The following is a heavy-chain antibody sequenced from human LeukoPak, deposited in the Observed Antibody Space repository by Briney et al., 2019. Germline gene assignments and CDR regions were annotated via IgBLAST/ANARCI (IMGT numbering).Heavy chain of an antibody. J-gene: IGHJ4*02. V-gene: IGHV4-59*01. CDR2: IDYRGST. CDR3: ARDLELERNRWNYFES. D-gene: IGHD1-1*01. Sequence: SETLSLTCTVSGGSISSFFWSCIRQPPGKGLEWLGCIDYRGSTQDNPSLKSRVTTSVATSKQQSSLQLSSVTAADTAVYYCARDLELERNRWNYFESWGQGTLVTVSS. CDR1: GGSISSFF.